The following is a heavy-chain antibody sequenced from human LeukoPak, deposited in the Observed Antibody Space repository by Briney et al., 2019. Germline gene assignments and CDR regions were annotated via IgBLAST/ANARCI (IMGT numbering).Heavy chain of an antibody. Sequence: SETLSLTCTVSGGSISSYYWSWIRQPPGKGLEWIGYIYYSGSTNYNPSLKSRVTISVDTSKNQFSLKLSSVTAADTAVYYCARVNYQNYYDSSGYYGGAFDIWGQGTMVTVSS. CDR3: ARVNYQNYYDSSGYYGGAFDI. V-gene: IGHV4-59*01. CDR2: IYYSGST. D-gene: IGHD3-22*01. J-gene: IGHJ3*02. CDR1: GGSISSYY.